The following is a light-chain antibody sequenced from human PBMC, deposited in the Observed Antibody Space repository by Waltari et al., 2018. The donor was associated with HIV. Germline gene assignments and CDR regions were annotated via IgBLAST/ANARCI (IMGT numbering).Light chain of an antibody. J-gene: IGLJ3*02. CDR3: CSYAGSSTFPWV. Sequence: QSALTQPASVSGSPGQSITISCTGTSSDVGGYTLVSWYQQPPGKAPKRMIYEGSKRPSGVSNRFSGSKSGNTASLTISGLQAEDEADYYCCSYAGSSTFPWVFGGGTKLTVL. CDR2: EGS. CDR1: SSDVGGYTL. V-gene: IGLV2-23*01.